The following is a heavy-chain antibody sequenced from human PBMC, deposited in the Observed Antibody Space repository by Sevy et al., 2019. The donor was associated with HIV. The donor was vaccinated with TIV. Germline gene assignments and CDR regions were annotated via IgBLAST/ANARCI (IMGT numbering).Heavy chain of an antibody. J-gene: IGHJ5*02. CDR1: GGSIGAYY. D-gene: IGHD5-12*01. V-gene: IGHV4-59*01. Sequence: SETLSLTCAVFGGSIGAYYWSWIRQPPGKGLEYIGYIYYTGSANYNPSLKSRVTIAVDTSKNQFSLRLTSVTAADTAIYYCARAPPVRSGDDSLDWFDPWGQGTLVTVSS. CDR3: ARAPPVRSGDDSLDWFDP. CDR2: IYYTGSA.